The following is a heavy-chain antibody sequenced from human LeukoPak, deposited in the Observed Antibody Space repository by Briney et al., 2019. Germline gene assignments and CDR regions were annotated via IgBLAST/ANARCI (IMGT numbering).Heavy chain of an antibody. Sequence: PGGSLRLSCAASGFTFSSYAMSWVRQAPGKGLEWVSAISGSGGSTYYADSVKGRFTISRDNSKNTLYLQMNSLRAEDTAVYYCAKDPEYSSSWYPDYWGQGTLVAVSS. CDR1: GFTFSSYA. J-gene: IGHJ4*02. D-gene: IGHD6-13*01. V-gene: IGHV3-23*01. CDR3: AKDPEYSSSWYPDY. CDR2: ISGSGGST.